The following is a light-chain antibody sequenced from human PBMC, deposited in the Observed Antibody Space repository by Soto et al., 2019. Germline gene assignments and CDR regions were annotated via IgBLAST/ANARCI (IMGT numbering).Light chain of an antibody. CDR2: SAS. CDR1: QYVDRY. J-gene: IGKJ1*01. Sequence: DIQMTQSPSSLSASVGDSVTITCRTSQYVDRYLSWYQQIPGRAPKLLIYSASSLVTGVPPRFRGSASGTELTLSISSLQREDFATYFCQQSSNIPWTFGQGTKVEMK. CDR3: QQSSNIPWT. V-gene: IGKV1-39*01.